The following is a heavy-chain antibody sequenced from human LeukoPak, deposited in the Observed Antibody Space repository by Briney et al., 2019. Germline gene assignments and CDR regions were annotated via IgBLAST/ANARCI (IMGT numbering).Heavy chain of an antibody. D-gene: IGHD3-10*01. Sequence: GGSLRLSCAASGFTFSSYAMSWVRQAPGKGLEWVSAISGTGGSTYYADSVKGRFTISRDNSKNTLYLQMNSLRAEDTAVYYCTRHVGFGELSTWGQGTLVTVSS. CDR1: GFTFSSYA. J-gene: IGHJ5*02. V-gene: IGHV3-23*01. CDR3: TRHVGFGELST. CDR2: ISGTGGST.